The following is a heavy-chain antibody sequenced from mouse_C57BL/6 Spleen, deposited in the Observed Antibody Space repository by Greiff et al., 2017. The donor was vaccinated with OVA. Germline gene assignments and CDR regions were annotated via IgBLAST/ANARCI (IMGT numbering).Heavy chain of an antibody. Sequence: VQLQESGADLVKPGASVKLSCTASGFTIKDYYMHWVKQRPEQGLEWIGRIDPDDGAHKSAPTFQGKATITADTSANTAYRQLSSLTSEDTAVYYCAGYYGSTPFAYWGQGTLVTVSA. J-gene: IGHJ3*01. CDR3: AGYYGSTPFAY. D-gene: IGHD1-1*01. V-gene: IGHV14-2*01. CDR1: GFTIKDYY. CDR2: IDPDDGAH.